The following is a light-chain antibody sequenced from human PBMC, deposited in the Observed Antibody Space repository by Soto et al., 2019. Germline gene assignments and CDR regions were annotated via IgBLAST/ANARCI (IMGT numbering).Light chain of an antibody. Sequence: DIQMTQSPSTLSASVGDSVTITCRASQSISGWLAWYQQKPGKAPKLLIYDASSLKRGVPSRFSGSGSGTEFTLTTSSLQPDDFATYYCQQYNSYSEAFGQGTKVDI. V-gene: IGKV1-5*01. CDR2: DAS. J-gene: IGKJ1*01. CDR3: QQYNSYSEA. CDR1: QSISGW.